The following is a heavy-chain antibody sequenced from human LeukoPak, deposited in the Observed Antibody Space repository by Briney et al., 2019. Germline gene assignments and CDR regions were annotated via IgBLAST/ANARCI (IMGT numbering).Heavy chain of an antibody. J-gene: IGHJ4*02. CDR1: GFSLSTSGMC. CDR3: ARSRLTTVTSYYFDY. CDR2: IDWDDDY. V-gene: IGHV2-70*01. D-gene: IGHD4-17*01. Sequence: SGPTLVHPTQTLTLTCTFSGFSLSTSGMCVSWIRQPPGKALEWLALIDWDDDYYYSTSLKTRLTISKDTSKNQVVLTMTNMDPVDTARYYCARSRLTTVTSYYFDYWGQGTLVTVSS.